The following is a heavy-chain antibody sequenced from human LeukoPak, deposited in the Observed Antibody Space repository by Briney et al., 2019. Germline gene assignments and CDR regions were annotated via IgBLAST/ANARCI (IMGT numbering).Heavy chain of an antibody. D-gene: IGHD2-15*01. CDR1: GFTFSGYW. V-gene: IGHV3-74*01. Sequence: GGSLRLSCAASGFTFSGYWMHWVRQAPGKGLVWVSRINSDGSSTSYADSVKGRFTISRDNAKNTLYLQINSLRAEDTAVYYCGRGRPGGFDIWGQGTMVTVSS. CDR2: INSDGSST. CDR3: GRGRPGGFDI. J-gene: IGHJ3*02.